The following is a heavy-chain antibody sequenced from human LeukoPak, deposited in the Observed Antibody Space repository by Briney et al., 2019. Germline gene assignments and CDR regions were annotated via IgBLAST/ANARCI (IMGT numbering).Heavy chain of an antibody. D-gene: IGHD3-3*01. CDR1: GGSISSYY. J-gene: IGHJ4*02. CDR2: IYYSGST. CDR3: ARAGVTIFGVVTEYFDY. Sequence: SETLSLTCTVSGGSISSYYWSWIRQPPGKGLEWIGNIYYSGSTNYNPSLKSRVTISVDTSKNQFSLKLSSVTAADTAVYYCARAGVTIFGVVTEYFDYWGQGTLVTVSS. V-gene: IGHV4-59*01.